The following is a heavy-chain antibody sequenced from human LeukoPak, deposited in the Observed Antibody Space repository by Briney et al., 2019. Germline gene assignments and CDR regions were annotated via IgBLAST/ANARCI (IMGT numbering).Heavy chain of an antibody. CDR3: VRHFHGSGYVVDL. J-gene: IGHJ5*02. V-gene: IGHV4-4*07. CDR1: GGSISSFY. Sequence: SETLSLTCTVSGGSISSFYWSWIRQPAGKGLEWIGRIYTSGSTNYNPSLRSRVTMSVDTSKNQFSLKLSSVTAADTAVYFCVRHFHGSGYVVDLWGQGTLVTVSS. CDR2: IYTSGST. D-gene: IGHD6-13*01.